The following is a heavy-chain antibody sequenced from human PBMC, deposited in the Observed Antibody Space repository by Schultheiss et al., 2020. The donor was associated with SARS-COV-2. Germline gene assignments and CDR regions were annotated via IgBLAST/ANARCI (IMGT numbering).Heavy chain of an antibody. CDR2: ISSSSSYI. CDR1: GFTFSTYA. D-gene: IGHD4-11*01. Sequence: GGSLRLSCAASGFTFSTYAMNWVRQAPGKGLEWVSSISSSSSYIYYADSVKGRFTISRDNAKNSLYLQMKSLRGEDTAVYYCARVQFYRPYYHGMDVWGQGTTVTVSS. CDR3: ARVQFYRPYYHGMDV. V-gene: IGHV3-21*01. J-gene: IGHJ6*02.